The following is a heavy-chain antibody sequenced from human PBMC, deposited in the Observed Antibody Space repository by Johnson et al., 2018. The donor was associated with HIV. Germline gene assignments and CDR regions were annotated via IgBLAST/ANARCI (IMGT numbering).Heavy chain of an antibody. CDR1: GFTFDDYA. CDR2: ISWNSGSI. CDR3: AKVGAQQWDAFDI. J-gene: IGHJ3*02. V-gene: IGHV3-9*01. Sequence: VQLVESGGGLVQPGGSLRLSCAASGFTFDDYAMHWVRQAPGKGLEWVSGISWNSGSIGYEDSVKGRFTISRDNAKNSLYLQMNSLRAEDTALYYCAKVGAQQWDAFDIWGQGTMVTVSS. D-gene: IGHD3-16*01.